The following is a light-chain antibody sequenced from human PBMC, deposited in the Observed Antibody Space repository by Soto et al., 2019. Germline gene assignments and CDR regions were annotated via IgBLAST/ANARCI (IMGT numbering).Light chain of an antibody. V-gene: IGLV1-47*02. Sequence: QPVLTQPPSASGTPGQRVTISCSGSSSNIGSNYVYWYQQLPGTAPKLLIYSNYQRPSGVPDRFSGSKSGTSASLGISGLRSEDEADYYCAAWDGSLSGVVFGGGTKVTVL. CDR2: SNY. CDR3: AAWDGSLSGVV. J-gene: IGLJ2*01. CDR1: SSNIGSNY.